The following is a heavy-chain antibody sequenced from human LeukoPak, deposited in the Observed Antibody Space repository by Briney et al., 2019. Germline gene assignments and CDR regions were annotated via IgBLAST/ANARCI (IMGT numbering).Heavy chain of an antibody. J-gene: IGHJ4*02. CDR3: AKGPHTGYSTSYYDH. D-gene: IGHD6-13*01. CDR2: VTGSGGDT. V-gene: IGHV3-23*01. CDR1: GFAFSTYA. Sequence: TGGSLRLSCAASGFAFSTYAMGWVRQAPGKGLEWVSGVTGSGGDTYYADSVKGRFTISRDNPENTLYLQLNSLRAEDTAAYFCAKGPHTGYSTSYYDHWGQGTLVTVSS.